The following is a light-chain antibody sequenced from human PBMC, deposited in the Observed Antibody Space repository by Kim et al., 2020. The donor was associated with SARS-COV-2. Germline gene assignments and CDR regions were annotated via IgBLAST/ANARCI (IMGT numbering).Light chain of an antibody. CDR1: DIGSKS. CDR2: TDR. J-gene: IGLJ3*02. CDR3: QVWDSISDPPL. V-gene: IGLV3-21*02. Sequence: LGQRQRITCRGYDIGSKSVHAYQQKPSPAPALVIYTDRDRPSGIPERFCGSNSGNTATLTISRGEVDDEADYCCQVWDSISDPPLFGGGTQLTVL.